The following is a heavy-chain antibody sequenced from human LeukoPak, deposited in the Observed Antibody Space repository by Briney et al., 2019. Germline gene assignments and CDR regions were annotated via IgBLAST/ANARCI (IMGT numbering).Heavy chain of an antibody. D-gene: IGHD6-13*01. CDR3: ARPITDSSSWYSLNY. V-gene: IGHV5-51*01. CDR1: GYNFTSYW. CDR2: IYPCESDT. Sequence: GESLETSLKGFGYNFTSYWIELVPQIPRKGAEGVGIIYPCESDTIYSPSFQGQVTISADKSISTVYLQWSSLEASDTAMYYCARPITDSSSWYSLNYWGQGTLVTVSS. J-gene: IGHJ4*02.